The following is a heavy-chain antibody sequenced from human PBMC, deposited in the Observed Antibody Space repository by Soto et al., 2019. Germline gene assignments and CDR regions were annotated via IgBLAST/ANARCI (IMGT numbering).Heavy chain of an antibody. J-gene: IGHJ6*01. V-gene: IGHV3-30*18. D-gene: IGHD1-1*01. CDR3: AKLDTSDYYYYYGMDV. CDR2: ISYDGSNK. CDR1: GFTFSSYG. Sequence: QVQLVESGGGVVQPGRSLRLSCAASGFTFSSYGMHWVRQAPGKGLEWVAVISYDGSNKYYADSVKGRFTISRDNSKNTLYLQMNSLRAEDTAVYYCAKLDTSDYYYYYGMDVW.